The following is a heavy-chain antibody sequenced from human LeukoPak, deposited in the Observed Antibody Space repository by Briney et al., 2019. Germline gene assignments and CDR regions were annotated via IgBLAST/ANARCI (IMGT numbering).Heavy chain of an antibody. J-gene: IGHJ1*01. Sequence: GGSLRLSCAASGFTFSSYGMHWVRQAPGKGLEWVAVISYDGSNKYYADSVKGRFTISRDNSKNTLYLQTNSLRAEDTAVYYCAKVGYCSGGSCYSGVAVAAFQHWGQGTLVTVSS. V-gene: IGHV3-30*18. CDR3: AKVGYCSGGSCYSGVAVAAFQH. D-gene: IGHD2-15*01. CDR1: GFTFSSYG. CDR2: ISYDGSNK.